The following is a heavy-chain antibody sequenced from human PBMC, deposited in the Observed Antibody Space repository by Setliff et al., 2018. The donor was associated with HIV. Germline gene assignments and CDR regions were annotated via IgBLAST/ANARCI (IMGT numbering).Heavy chain of an antibody. J-gene: IGHJ4*02. CDR2: IYHSGST. D-gene: IGHD6-13*01. V-gene: IGHV4-34*01. CDR3: ASAVGSSSWLRALDY. Sequence: SETLSLTCAVYGGSFSGYYWSWIRQPPGKGLEWIGEIYHSGSTNYNPSLKSRVTISVDKSKNQFSLKLTSVTAADTAVYYCASAVGSSSWLRALDYWGQGTLVTVSS. CDR1: GGSFSGYY.